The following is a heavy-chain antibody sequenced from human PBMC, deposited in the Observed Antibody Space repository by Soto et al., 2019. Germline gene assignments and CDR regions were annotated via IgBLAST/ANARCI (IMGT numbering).Heavy chain of an antibody. CDR1: GFSVSSKY. J-gene: IGHJ6*04. V-gene: IGHV3-66*01. Sequence: EVQLVESGGALVQPGGSLRLSCTASGFSVSSKYMSWVRQAPGKGLARVSLIQSGGSTYYAGSVKGRFTISRDNSENTLSLQMNSLRVEDTAVYYCPRDDVHCSGGRCYGVPMEVWGKGTTVTVSA. D-gene: IGHD2-15*01. CDR3: PRDDVHCSGGRCYGVPMEV. CDR2: IQSGGST.